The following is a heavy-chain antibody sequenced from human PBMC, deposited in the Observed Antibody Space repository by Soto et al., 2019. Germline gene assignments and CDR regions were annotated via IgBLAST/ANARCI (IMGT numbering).Heavy chain of an antibody. CDR2: INPSLGRA. Sequence: GASVKVSCKASGYSFTSNHLHWVRQAPRQGLEWVGIINPSLGRANYAQKFQDRVAMTWGTSTRIAYMELNGLRSDDTAVYFCARAPYSSTSFFFDYWGQGALVTVSS. V-gene: IGHV1-46*01. CDR1: GYSFTSNH. J-gene: IGHJ4*02. CDR3: ARAPYSSTSFFFDY. D-gene: IGHD1-26*01.